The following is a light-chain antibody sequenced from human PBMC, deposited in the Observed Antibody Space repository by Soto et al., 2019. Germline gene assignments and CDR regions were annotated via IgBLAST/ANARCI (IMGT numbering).Light chain of an antibody. V-gene: IGLV2-14*03. CDR1: SNDVGSYNI. J-gene: IGLJ2*01. CDR2: DVS. Sequence: QSALTQPASVSGSPGQSITISCIGTSNDVGSYNIVSWYQKHPNTAPRLIIYDVSNRPSGVSNRFSGSKSDNTASLTISGLQAEDEADYYCSSYTRSSTVLFGGGTKLTVL. CDR3: SSYTRSSTVL.